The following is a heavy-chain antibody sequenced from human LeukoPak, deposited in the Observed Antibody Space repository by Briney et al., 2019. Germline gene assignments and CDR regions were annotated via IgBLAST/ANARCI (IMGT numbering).Heavy chain of an antibody. CDR1: GFTFSSYW. J-gene: IGHJ4*02. CDR3: ARSSSGPYYFDY. V-gene: IGHV3-74*01. Sequence: GGSLRLSCAASGFTFSSYWMHWVRQAPGKGLVWVSRINSDGSSTSYADFVKGRFTISRDNAKNTLYLQMNSLRAEDTAVYYCARSSSGPYYFDYWGQGTLVAVSS. CDR2: INSDGSST. D-gene: IGHD6-19*01.